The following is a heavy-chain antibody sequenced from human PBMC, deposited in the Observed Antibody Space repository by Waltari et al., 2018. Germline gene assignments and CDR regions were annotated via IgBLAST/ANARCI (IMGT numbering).Heavy chain of an antibody. CDR3: ARKEYNWNFGDP. Sequence: QVQLQESGPGLVKPSETLSITCAVSGYSISSGYYWGWIRQPPGKGLEWIGSIYHSGSTYYNPSLKSRVTISVDMSKNQFSLKLSSVTAADTAVYYCARKEYNWNFGDPWGQGTLVTVSS. J-gene: IGHJ5*02. D-gene: IGHD1-7*01. CDR1: GYSISSGYY. V-gene: IGHV4-38-2*01. CDR2: IYHSGST.